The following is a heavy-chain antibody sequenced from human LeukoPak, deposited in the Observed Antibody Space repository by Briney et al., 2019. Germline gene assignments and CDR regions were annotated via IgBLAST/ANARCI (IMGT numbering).Heavy chain of an antibody. CDR2: INHSGST. Sequence: PSETLSLTCAVYGGSFSGYYWSWIRQPPGKGLEWIGEINHSGSTNYNPSLKSRVTISVDTPKNQFSLKLSSVTAADTAVYYCARGRGYSPSGAMDVWGKGTTVTVSS. CDR1: GGSFSGYY. D-gene: IGHD5-18*01. J-gene: IGHJ6*03. V-gene: IGHV4-34*01. CDR3: ARGRGYSPSGAMDV.